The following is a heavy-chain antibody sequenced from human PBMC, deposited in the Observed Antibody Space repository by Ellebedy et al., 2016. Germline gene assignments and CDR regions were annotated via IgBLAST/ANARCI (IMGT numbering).Heavy chain of an antibody. D-gene: IGHD4-17*01. Sequence: GGSLRLSXKGSGYSFTSYWISWVRQMPGKGLEWMGKIDPSDSYTNYSQSFKGHVTISADKSISTAYLQWSSLKASDTAMYYCATTTVTPGHYYYGMDVWGQGTTVTVSS. CDR1: GYSFTSYW. CDR2: IDPSDSYT. V-gene: IGHV5-10-1*01. J-gene: IGHJ6*02. CDR3: ATTTVTPGHYYYGMDV.